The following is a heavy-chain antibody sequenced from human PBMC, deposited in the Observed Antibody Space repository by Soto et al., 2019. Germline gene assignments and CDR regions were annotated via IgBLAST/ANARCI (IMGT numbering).Heavy chain of an antibody. CDR3: AREGDIVGLDAFDI. V-gene: IGHV1-18*04. CDR1: GYTSTNYG. J-gene: IGHJ3*02. Sequence: QVQLVQSGAEVKKPGASVKVSCKASGYTSTNYGIDWVRQAPGQGLEWMGWISGYNAKTNYAQKLQGRVTMTTDTSTNTAHMELRSLRSDDTAVYYCAREGDIVGLDAFDIWGQGTMVIVSS. CDR2: ISGYNAKT. D-gene: IGHD2-15*01.